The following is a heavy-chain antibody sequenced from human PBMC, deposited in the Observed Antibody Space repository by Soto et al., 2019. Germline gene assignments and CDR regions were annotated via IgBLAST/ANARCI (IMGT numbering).Heavy chain of an antibody. CDR3: ASDWKAPCFDY. J-gene: IGHJ4*02. Sequence: QVQLQESGPGLVKPSXTXXXTCTVSGGSISXXXXXXXXXXXXXGKSLEWIGYIYYSGSTYYNPSLKSRVTISVDTSKNQFSLKLSSVTAADTAVYYCASDWKAPCFDYWGQGTLVTVSS. V-gene: IGHV4-31*03. CDR2: IYYSGST. D-gene: IGHD1-1*01. CDR1: GGSISXXXXX.